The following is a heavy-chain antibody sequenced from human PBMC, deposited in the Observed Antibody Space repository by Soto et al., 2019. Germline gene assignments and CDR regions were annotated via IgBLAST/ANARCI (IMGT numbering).Heavy chain of an antibody. V-gene: IGHV1-69*13. CDR1: GGTFSSYA. CDR2: IIPIFGTA. Sequence: SVKVSCKASGGTFSSYAISWVRQAPGQGLEWMGGIIPIFGTANYAQKFQGRVTITADESTSTAYMELSSPRSEDTAVYYCARAPYGGSAPCYCYYGMDVWAQETTVTVSS. CDR3: ARAPYGGSAPCYCYYGMDV. J-gene: IGHJ6*02. D-gene: IGHD3-10*01.